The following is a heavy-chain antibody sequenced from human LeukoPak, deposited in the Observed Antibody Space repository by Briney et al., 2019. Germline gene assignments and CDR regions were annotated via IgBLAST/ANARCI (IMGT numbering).Heavy chain of an antibody. CDR2: IYPGDSHT. V-gene: IGHV5-51*01. Sequence: GESLKISCKASGYTFTSYWIGWVRQMPGKGLEWMGIIYPGDSHTTYSPSFQGQVTISADKSISTAYLHWSSLKASDTAMYYCARLGPDSDLRDWGQGTLVTVSS. CDR3: ARLGPDSDLRD. D-gene: IGHD4-11*01. J-gene: IGHJ4*02. CDR1: GYTFTSYW.